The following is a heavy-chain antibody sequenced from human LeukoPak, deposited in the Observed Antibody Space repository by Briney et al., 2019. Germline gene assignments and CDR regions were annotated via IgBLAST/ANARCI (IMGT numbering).Heavy chain of an antibody. CDR2: INPSGGST. D-gene: IGHD2-15*01. CDR1: GYTFTSYY. Sequence: GASVKVPCKASGYTFTSYYMHWVRQAPGRGLEWMGIINPSGGSTSYAQKFQGRVTMTRDTSTSTVYMELSSLRSEDTAVYYCARDLPHCSGGSCYASYYFDYWGQGTLVTVSS. V-gene: IGHV1-46*01. J-gene: IGHJ4*02. CDR3: ARDLPHCSGGSCYASYYFDY.